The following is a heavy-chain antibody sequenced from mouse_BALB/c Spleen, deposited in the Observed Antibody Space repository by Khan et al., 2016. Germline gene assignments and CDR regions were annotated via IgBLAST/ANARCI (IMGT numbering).Heavy chain of an antibody. CDR1: GYSITSGYN. D-gene: IGHD1-1*01. Sequence: EVQLQESGPDLVKPSQSLSLTCTVSGYSITSGYNWHWIRQFPGNKLEWMGYIHHSGNTNYNPSLKRRISITRDTSKNQFFLQLSSVTTEYTATYYGASYYTGSSSIYWGQGTTLTVSS. CDR2: IHHSGNT. V-gene: IGHV3-1*02. J-gene: IGHJ2*01. CDR3: ASYYTGSSSIY.